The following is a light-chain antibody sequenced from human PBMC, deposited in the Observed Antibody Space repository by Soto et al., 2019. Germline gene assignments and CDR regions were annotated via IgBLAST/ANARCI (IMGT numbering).Light chain of an antibody. CDR2: KAA. V-gene: IGKV1-5*03. Sequence: DMQMTQSPSSLSASVGDRVTITCRASQTISSWLAWYQQKPGKAPKLLIDKAATIKSGVPSRFSGSGPGTEFTLTISSRQPADFATYSCQRYTSYTEAFGQDANEDIK. CDR1: QTISSW. J-gene: IGKJ1*01. CDR3: QRYTSYTEA.